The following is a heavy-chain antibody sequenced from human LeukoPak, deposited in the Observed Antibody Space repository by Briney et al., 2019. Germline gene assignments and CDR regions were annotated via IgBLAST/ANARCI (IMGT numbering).Heavy chain of an antibody. CDR1: GVSISSGNYY. D-gene: IGHD3-22*01. CDR3: AACLEYYDTGGYYYPDS. Sequence: SQTLSLTCTVSGVSISSGNYYWSRIPQPAGKGLEVIVRNYTGGSNSYTPSLKRRVSISLDTSNNQFSLKLSSVTAADTAVYYCAACLEYYDTGGYYYPDSWVQGTLVTVSS. V-gene: IGHV4-61*02. CDR2: NYTGGSN. J-gene: IGHJ4*02.